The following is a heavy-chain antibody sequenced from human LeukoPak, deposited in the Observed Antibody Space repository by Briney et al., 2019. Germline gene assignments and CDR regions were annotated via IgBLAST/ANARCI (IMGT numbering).Heavy chain of an antibody. CDR1: GGSISSHY. J-gene: IGHJ6*03. V-gene: IGHV4-59*11. Sequence: SETLSLTCTVSGGSISSHYWTWIRQSPVKGLEWIGDISNSGSTSYNPSLESRVTISIDTSKNQFSLKLSSVTAADTAVYYCERDALVGYFSYYYMDVWGKGTTVTVSS. CDR3: ERDALVGYFSYYYMDV. CDR2: ISNSGST. D-gene: IGHD2-15*01.